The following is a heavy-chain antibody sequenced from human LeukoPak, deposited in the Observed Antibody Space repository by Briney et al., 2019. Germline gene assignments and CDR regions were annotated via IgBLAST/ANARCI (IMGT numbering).Heavy chain of an antibody. Sequence: GGSLRLSCAASGFTFSTYGMTWVRQAPGKGLEWGANIKQDGSEKYYVDSVKGRFTISRDNAKNSLYLQMNSLRDEDTAVYYCAKRYGDHEEYFQHWGQGTLVNVSS. V-gene: IGHV3-7*01. D-gene: IGHD4-17*01. J-gene: IGHJ1*01. CDR1: GFTFSTYG. CDR3: AKRYGDHEEYFQH. CDR2: IKQDGSEK.